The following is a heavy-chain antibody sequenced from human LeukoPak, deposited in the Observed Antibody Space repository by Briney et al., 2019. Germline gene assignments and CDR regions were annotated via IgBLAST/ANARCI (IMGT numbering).Heavy chain of an antibody. CDR1: GFTFSTYR. Sequence: GGSLRLSCAASGFTFSTYRMSWVRQAPGKGLEWVANIKQDGSEKYDVDSVKGRFTISRDNAQKSLYLQMNSLRAEDSAVYYCARGGVGTVTSIDYWGQGTLVTVSS. V-gene: IGHV3-7*01. CDR2: IKQDGSEK. D-gene: IGHD1-26*01. CDR3: ARGGVGTVTSIDY. J-gene: IGHJ4*02.